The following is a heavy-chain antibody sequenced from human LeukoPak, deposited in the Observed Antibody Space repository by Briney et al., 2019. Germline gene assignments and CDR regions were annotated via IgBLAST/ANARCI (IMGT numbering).Heavy chain of an antibody. Sequence: PGGSLRLSCAASGFTFSPYWMTWVRQAPGKGLEWVAHIKQDGSEKYYVGSVKGRFTISRDNAKNSLYLQMNSLRAEDTAVYYCARDLDYGSGTYYPWGQGTLVTVSS. V-gene: IGHV3-7*05. CDR1: GFTFSPYW. J-gene: IGHJ5*02. CDR2: IKQDGSEK. D-gene: IGHD3-10*01. CDR3: ARDLDYGSGTYYP.